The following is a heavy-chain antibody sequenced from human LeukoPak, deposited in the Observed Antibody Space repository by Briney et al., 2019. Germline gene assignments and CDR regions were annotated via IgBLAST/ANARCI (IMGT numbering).Heavy chain of an antibody. CDR3: AMDNYGDYASRWFDP. J-gene: IGHJ5*02. V-gene: IGHV1-3*01. D-gene: IGHD4-17*01. CDR2: INAGNGNT. Sequence: ASVKVSCKASGYTFTSYAMHWVRQAPGQRLEWMGWINAGNGNTKYSQKFQGRVTITRDTSASTAYMELSSLRSEDTAVCYCAMDNYGDYASRWFDPWGQGTLVTVSS. CDR1: GYTFTSYA.